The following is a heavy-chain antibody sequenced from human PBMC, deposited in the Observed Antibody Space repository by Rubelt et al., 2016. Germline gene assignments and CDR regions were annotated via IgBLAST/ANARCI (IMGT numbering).Heavy chain of an antibody. D-gene: IGHD5-12*01. V-gene: IGHV5-51*01. CDR2: IFPGDSDT. Sequence: EVQLVQSGAEVKKPGESLKISCKGSGYSFTRNWIVWVRQMPGKGLEWMGIIFPGDSDTTYSPSFQGHVTISSDNSINTAYLHWSSLKASDTAKYYCARVGRFRGYDAYYFDYWGQGTLVTVSS. CDR1: GYSFTRNW. CDR3: ARVGRFRGYDAYYFDY. J-gene: IGHJ4*02.